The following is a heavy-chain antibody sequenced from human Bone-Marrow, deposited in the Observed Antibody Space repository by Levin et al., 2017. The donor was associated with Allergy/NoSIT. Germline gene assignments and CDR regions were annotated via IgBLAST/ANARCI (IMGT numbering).Heavy chain of an antibody. CDR1: GGSISSGGYY. J-gene: IGHJ4*02. CDR3: ARKVWDGAFDY. Sequence: SETLSLTCTVSGGSISSGGYYWSWIRQHPGKGLEWIGYIYYSGSTYYNPSLKSRVTISVDTSKNQFSLKLSSVTAADTAVYYCARKVWDGAFDYWGQGTLVTVSS. V-gene: IGHV4-31*03. CDR2: IYYSGST. D-gene: IGHD3-16*01.